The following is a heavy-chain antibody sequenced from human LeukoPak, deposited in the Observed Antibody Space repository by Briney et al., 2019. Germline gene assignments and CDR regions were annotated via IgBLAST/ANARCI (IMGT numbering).Heavy chain of an antibody. J-gene: IGHJ5*02. V-gene: IGHV1-2*02. CDR1: GYTFTGYY. CDR3: ARTLMVYAPFDP. CDR2: INPNSGGT. D-gene: IGHD2-8*01. Sequence: ASVKVSCKASGYTFTGYYMHWVRQAPGQGLEWMGWINPNSGGTNYAQKFQGRVTMTRDTSISTAYMELSRLRSDDTAVYYCARTLMVYAPFDPWGQGTLATVSS.